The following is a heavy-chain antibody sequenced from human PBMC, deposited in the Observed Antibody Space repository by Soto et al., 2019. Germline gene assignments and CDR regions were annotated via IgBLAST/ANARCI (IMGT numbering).Heavy chain of an antibody. J-gene: IGHJ6*02. D-gene: IGHD6-25*01. CDR3: ASRKYSSAYYYYGMDV. Sequence: SVKVSCKASGGTFSSYAISWVRQAPGQGLEWMGGIIPIFGTADYAQKFRGRVTITADESTSTAYMELSSLRSEDTAVYYCASRKYSSAYYYYGMDVWGQGTTVTVSS. V-gene: IGHV1-69*13. CDR2: IIPIFGTA. CDR1: GGTFSSYA.